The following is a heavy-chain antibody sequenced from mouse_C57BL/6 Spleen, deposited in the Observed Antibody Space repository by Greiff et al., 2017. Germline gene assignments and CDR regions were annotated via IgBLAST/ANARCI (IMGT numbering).Heavy chain of an antibody. D-gene: IGHD3-2*02. CDR2: IDPSDSYT. V-gene: IGHV1-59*01. CDR3: ARRAAQAYYFDY. CDR1: GYTFTSYW. J-gene: IGHJ2*01. Sequence: QVQLQQPGAELVRPGTSVKLSCKASGYTFTSYWMHWVKQRPGQGLEWIGVIDPSDSYTNYNQKFKGKDTLTVDTSSSTAYMQLSSLTSEDSAVXYCARRAAQAYYFDYWGQGTTLTVAA.